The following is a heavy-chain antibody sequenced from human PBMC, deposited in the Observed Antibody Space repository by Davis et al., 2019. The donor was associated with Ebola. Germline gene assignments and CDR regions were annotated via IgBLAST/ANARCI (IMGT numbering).Heavy chain of an antibody. CDR3: ARRAFFGWYFDL. CDR2: IYYSGTT. Sequence: SETLSLTCTLSGGPISGSTYYWGWIRQPPGKGLEWIGSIYYSGTTYYNPSLKSRVTMSVDTSKNQFSLQLNSVTAADTAVYYCARRAFFGWYFDLWGRGTLVTVSS. CDR1: GGPISGSTYY. V-gene: IGHV4-39*01. J-gene: IGHJ2*01. D-gene: IGHD2/OR15-2a*01.